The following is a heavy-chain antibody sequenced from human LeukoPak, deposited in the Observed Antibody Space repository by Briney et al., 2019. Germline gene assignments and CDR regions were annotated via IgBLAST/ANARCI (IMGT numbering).Heavy chain of an antibody. J-gene: IGHJ6*02. D-gene: IGHD6-13*01. CDR3: ARPRSSSWLNYYYYGMDV. V-gene: IGHV3-66*04. Sequence: PGGSLRLSCAASGFTVSSNYMSWVRQAPGKGLEWVSVIDSGGSTYYADSVKGRFTISRDNSKNTLYLQMNSLRAEDTAVYYCARPRSSSWLNYYYYGMDVWGQGTTVTVSS. CDR1: GFTVSSNY. CDR2: IDSGGST.